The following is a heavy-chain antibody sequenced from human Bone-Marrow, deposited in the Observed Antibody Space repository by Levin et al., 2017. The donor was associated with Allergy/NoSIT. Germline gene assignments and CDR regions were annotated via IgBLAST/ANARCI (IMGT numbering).Heavy chain of an antibody. CDR1: GFTFGDYA. V-gene: IGHV3-49*03. CDR3: TRERTLYDYGSGSFDAFDI. J-gene: IGHJ3*02. Sequence: GGSLRLSCTASGFTFGDYAMSWFRQAPGKGLEWVGFIRSKAYGGTTEYAASVKGRFTISRDDSKSIAYLQMNSLKTEDTAVYYCTRERTLYDYGSGSFDAFDIWGQGTMVTVSS. D-gene: IGHD3-10*01. CDR2: IRSKAYGGTT.